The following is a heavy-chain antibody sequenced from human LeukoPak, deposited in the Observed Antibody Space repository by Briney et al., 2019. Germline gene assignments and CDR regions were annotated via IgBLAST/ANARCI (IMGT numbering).Heavy chain of an antibody. CDR2: IYYSGST. J-gene: IGHJ6*02. V-gene: IGHV4-59*01. CDR3: AREPYYYGSNYGMDV. Sequence: SETLSLTCTVSGGSISSYYWSWIRQPPGKGPEWIGYIYYSGSTNYNPSLKSRVTISVDTSKNQFSLKLSSVTAADTAVYYCAREPYYYGSNYGMDVWGQGTTVTVSS. CDR1: GGSISSYY. D-gene: IGHD3-10*01.